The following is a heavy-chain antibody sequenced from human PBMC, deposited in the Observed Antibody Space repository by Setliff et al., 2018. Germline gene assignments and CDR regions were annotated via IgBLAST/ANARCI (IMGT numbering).Heavy chain of an antibody. CDR2: ISSSGTST. CDR1: GFTFSSYA. CDR3: ARDSYGDNLPYNWFAP. V-gene: IGHV3-23*01. J-gene: IGHJ5*02. Sequence: GSLRLSCAASGFTFSSYAMTWVRQAPGQGLEWVSGISSSGTSTYYADSVKGRFAISRDNSKNTLYLQMNSLRADDTAVYYCARDSYGDNLPYNWFAPWGQGTLVTVSS. D-gene: IGHD4-17*01.